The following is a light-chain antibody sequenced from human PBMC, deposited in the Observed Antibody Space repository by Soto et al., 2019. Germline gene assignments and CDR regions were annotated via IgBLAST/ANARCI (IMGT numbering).Light chain of an antibody. CDR3: QQYGSSLPLYT. J-gene: IGKJ2*01. Sequence: EIVLTQSPGTLSLSPGERATLSCRASQSVSSSYLAWYQQKPGQAPRLLIYGASSRATGIPDRFSGSGSGTDLTVTISRLEPEDFAVYYCQQYGSSLPLYTFGQGTKLEIK. V-gene: IGKV3-20*01. CDR2: GAS. CDR1: QSVSSSY.